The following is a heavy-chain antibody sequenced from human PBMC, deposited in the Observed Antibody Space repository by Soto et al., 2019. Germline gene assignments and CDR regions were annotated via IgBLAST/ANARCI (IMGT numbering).Heavy chain of an antibody. CDR3: ARVLRFLEWLSVGAFDI. Sequence: GGSLRLSCAASGFTVSSNYMSWVRQAPGKGLEWVSVIYSGGSTYYADSVKGRFTISRDNSKNTLYLQMNSLRAEDTAVYYCARVLRFLEWLSVGAFDIWGQGTMVNVSS. CDR2: IYSGGST. CDR1: GFTVSSNY. D-gene: IGHD3-3*01. V-gene: IGHV3-53*01. J-gene: IGHJ3*02.